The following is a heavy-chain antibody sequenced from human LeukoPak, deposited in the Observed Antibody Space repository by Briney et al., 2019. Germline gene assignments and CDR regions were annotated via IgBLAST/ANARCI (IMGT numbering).Heavy chain of an antibody. V-gene: IGHV3-23*01. CDR2: ISGSGGST. CDR1: GFTFSSYA. CDR3: AKDRGGFSGYYDY. J-gene: IGHJ4*02. Sequence: PGRSLRLSCAASGFTFSSYAMSWVRQAPGKGLEWVSAISGSGGSTYYADSVKGRFTISRDNSKNTLYLQMNSLRAEDTAVYYCAKDRGGFSGYYDYWGQGTLVTVSS. D-gene: IGHD3-22*01.